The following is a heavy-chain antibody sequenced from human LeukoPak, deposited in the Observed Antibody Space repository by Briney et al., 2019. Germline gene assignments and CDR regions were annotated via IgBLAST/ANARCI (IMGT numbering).Heavy chain of an antibody. CDR3: ARGPGDWFDP. V-gene: IGHV4-59*01. Sequence: KPSETLSLTCTVSGGSISSYYWSWIRQPPGKGLEWIGYIYYSGSTNYNPSLKSRVTISVDTSKNQFSLKLSSVTAADTAVYYCARGPGDWFDPWGQGTLVTVSS. J-gene: IGHJ5*02. CDR1: GGSISSYY. CDR2: IYYSGST.